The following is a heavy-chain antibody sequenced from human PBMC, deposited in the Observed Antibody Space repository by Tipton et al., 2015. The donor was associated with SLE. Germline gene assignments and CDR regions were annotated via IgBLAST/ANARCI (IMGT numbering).Heavy chain of an antibody. Sequence: SLRLSCVASGFTFSDFRFNWVRQAPGKGLEWVSSISTTATYIYYADSLKGRFTISRDNAKNSLYLQMNSLRSEDTALYYCARSLFLAPNGFDIWGQGTMVTVSS. J-gene: IGHJ3*02. CDR3: ARSLFLAPNGFDI. CDR2: ISTTATYI. CDR1: GFTFSDFR. V-gene: IGHV3-21*01. D-gene: IGHD2/OR15-2a*01.